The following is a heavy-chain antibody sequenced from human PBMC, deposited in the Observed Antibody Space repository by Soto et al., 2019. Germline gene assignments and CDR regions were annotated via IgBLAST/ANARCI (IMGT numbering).Heavy chain of an antibody. J-gene: IGHJ6*02. CDR3: ARELCFDLWNDYCTTTYYYGMDV. CDR2: INSDGSST. V-gene: IGHV3-74*01. D-gene: IGHD3-3*01. CDR1: GFTFSSYW. Sequence: GGSLRLSCAASGFTFSSYWMHWVRQAPGKGLVWVSRINSDGSSTSYADSVKGRFTISRDNAKNTLYLQMNSLRAEDTAVYYCARELCFDLWNDYCTTTYYYGMDVWGQGTTVTVAS.